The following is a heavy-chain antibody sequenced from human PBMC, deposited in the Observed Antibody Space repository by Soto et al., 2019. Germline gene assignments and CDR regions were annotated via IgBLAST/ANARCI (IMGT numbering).Heavy chain of an antibody. J-gene: IGHJ4*02. V-gene: IGHV3-23*01. CDR1: GFTFSSYA. CDR2: ISGSGGST. Sequence: GGSLRLSCAASGFTFSSYAMSWVRQAPGKGLEWVSAISGSGGSTYYADSVKGRLTISRDNSKNTLYLQMNSLRAEDTAVDYCANIGCSGGSCEGFPRDFDYWGQGTLVTVSS. CDR3: ANIGCSGGSCEGFPRDFDY. D-gene: IGHD2-15*01.